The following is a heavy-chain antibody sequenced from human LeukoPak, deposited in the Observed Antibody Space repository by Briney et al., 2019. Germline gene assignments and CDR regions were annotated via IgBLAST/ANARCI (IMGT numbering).Heavy chain of an antibody. V-gene: IGHV1-2*02. D-gene: IGHD5-12*01. Sequence: GASVKVSCKASGYTFTGYYMHWVRQAPGQGLEWMGWINSNSGGTNYAQKFQGRVTMTRDTSISTAYMELSRLRSDDTAVYYCARGGRAWLPLYGMDVWGQGTTATVSS. J-gene: IGHJ6*02. CDR1: GYTFTGYY. CDR3: ARGGRAWLPLYGMDV. CDR2: INSNSGGT.